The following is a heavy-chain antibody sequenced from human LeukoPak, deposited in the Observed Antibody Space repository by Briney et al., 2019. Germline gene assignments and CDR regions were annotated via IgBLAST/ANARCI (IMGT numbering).Heavy chain of an antibody. Sequence: GGSLRLSCAASGFTFSSYAMHWVRQAPGKGLEWVAVISYDGSNKYYADSVKGRFTISRDNSKNTLYLQMNSLRAEDTAVYYCARKGGLHYYDSSGYYLLDYWGQGTLVTVSS. D-gene: IGHD3-22*01. J-gene: IGHJ4*02. CDR1: GFTFSSYA. CDR2: ISYDGSNK. CDR3: ARKGGLHYYDSSGYYLLDY. V-gene: IGHV3-30*04.